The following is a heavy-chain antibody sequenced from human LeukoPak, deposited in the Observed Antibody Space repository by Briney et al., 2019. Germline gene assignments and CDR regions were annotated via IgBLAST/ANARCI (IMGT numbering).Heavy chain of an antibody. D-gene: IGHD2-15*01. CDR1: GYTFTIYY. V-gene: IGHV1-46*01. CDR2: INPSGAST. J-gene: IGHJ4*02. Sequence: VRVSCKASGYTFTIYYMHWVRQAPGQGVEWMGVINPSGASTSYAQKFQGRVTMTRDTSTSTVYMELSSLRSEDTAVYYCARAARPKCSGGSCYSALVYWGQGTLVTVSS. CDR3: ARAARPKCSGGSCYSALVY.